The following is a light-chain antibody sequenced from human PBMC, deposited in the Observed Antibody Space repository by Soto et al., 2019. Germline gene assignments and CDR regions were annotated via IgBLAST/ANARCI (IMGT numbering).Light chain of an antibody. CDR1: QSVSSY. CDR2: DGS. CDR3: QQRRNWLFT. J-gene: IGKJ3*01. Sequence: ESVLTQSPATLSLSPGERATLSCRASQSVSSYLAWYQQKPGQAPRLLIFDGSSRATGIPARFSGSRYGTEFTLIISMLEPEDFAVSYCQQRRNWLFTCGPRTKVYI. V-gene: IGKV3-11*01.